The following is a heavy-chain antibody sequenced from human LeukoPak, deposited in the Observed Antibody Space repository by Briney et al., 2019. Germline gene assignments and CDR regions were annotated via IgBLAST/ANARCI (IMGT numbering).Heavy chain of an antibody. CDR3: ARGDSSGYYPRGYFDY. CDR2: INPNSGGT. J-gene: IGHJ4*02. D-gene: IGHD3-22*01. Sequence: ASVKVSCKTSGYTFTGYFVHWVRQAPGQGLEWMGWINPNSGGTNYAQKFQGRVTITADKSTSTAYMELSSLRSEDTAVYYCARGDSSGYYPRGYFDYWGQGTLVTVSS. CDR1: GYTFTGYF. V-gene: IGHV1-2*02.